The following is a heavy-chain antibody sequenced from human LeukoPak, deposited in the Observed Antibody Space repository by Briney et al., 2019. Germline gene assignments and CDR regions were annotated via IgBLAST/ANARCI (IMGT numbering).Heavy chain of an antibody. CDR3: ARWGPYDILTGRIN. V-gene: IGHV3-7*03. Sequence: GGSLRLSCAASGFTFSSYWMSWVRQAPGKGLEWVANIKQDGSEKYYVDSVKGRSTISRDNAKNSLYLQMNSLRAEDTAVYYCARWGPYDILTGRINWGQGTLVTVSS. D-gene: IGHD3-9*01. CDR2: IKQDGSEK. J-gene: IGHJ4*02. CDR1: GFTFSSYW.